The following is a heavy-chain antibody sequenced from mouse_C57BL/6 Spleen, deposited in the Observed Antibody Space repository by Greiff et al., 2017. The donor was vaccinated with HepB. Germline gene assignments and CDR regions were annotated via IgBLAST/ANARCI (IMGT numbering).Heavy chain of an antibody. CDR3: ASLGWLLPVAY. Sequence: VQLQQSGAELVKPGASVKLSCTASGFNIKDYYMHWVKQRTEQGLEWIGRIDPEDGETKYDPKFQGKATITADTSSNTAYLQLSSLTSEDTAVYYCASLGWLLPVAYWGQGTLVTVSA. CDR1: GFNIKDYY. V-gene: IGHV14-2*01. D-gene: IGHD2-3*01. J-gene: IGHJ3*01. CDR2: IDPEDGET.